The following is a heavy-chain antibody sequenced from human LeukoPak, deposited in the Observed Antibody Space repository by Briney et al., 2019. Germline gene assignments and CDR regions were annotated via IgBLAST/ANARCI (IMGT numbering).Heavy chain of an antibody. Sequence: GGSLRLSCAASGFIFNTYVMHWVRQAPGKGLEWVAIISYDGSNEYYADSVKGRFTISRDNAKNSLYLQMNSLRAEDTAVYYCARGPIPDYWGQGTLVTVSS. D-gene: IGHD2-2*02. CDR1: GFIFNTYV. CDR2: ISYDGSNE. J-gene: IGHJ4*02. CDR3: ARGPIPDY. V-gene: IGHV3-30*12.